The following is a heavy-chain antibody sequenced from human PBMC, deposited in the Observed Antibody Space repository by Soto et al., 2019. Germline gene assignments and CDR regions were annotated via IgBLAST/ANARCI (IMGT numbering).Heavy chain of an antibody. Sequence: PSETLSLTCTVSGGSISGTSYYWGWIRQPPGKGLEWIGNIYYTGSTYYNPSLKSQVTISVDTSKSHFSLKLSSVTAADTAVYYCAGYPFASLVGANIYWGQGTLVTVSS. CDR3: AGYPFASLVGANIY. CDR1: GGSISGTSYY. J-gene: IGHJ4*02. CDR2: IYYTGST. V-gene: IGHV4-39*02. D-gene: IGHD1-26*01.